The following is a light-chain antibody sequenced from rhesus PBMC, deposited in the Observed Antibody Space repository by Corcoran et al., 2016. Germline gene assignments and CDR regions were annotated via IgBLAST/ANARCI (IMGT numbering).Light chain of an antibody. Sequence: DVVMTQSPLSLPITPGQPASISCRSSQSLVHSNGNTYLSWYQQKPGQPPRRLIYEVSNRDSGVPDSFSGRGAGTEFTLKISRGEAEDVGVYYCGQGTNVPLTFGGGTKVEIK. J-gene: IGKJ4*01. CDR3: GQGTNVPLT. CDR2: EVS. V-gene: IGKV2-65*01. CDR1: QSLVHSNGNTY.